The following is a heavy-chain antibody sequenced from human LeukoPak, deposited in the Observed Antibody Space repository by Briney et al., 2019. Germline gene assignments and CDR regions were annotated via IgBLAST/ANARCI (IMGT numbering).Heavy chain of an antibody. CDR2: ISYDGSNK. Sequence: QPGGSLRLSCAASGFTFSSYAMHWVRQAPGKGLEWVAVISYDGSNKYYADSVKGRFTISRDNSKNTLYLQMNSLRAEDTAVYYCARYYDSSGLDYWGQGTLVTVSS. V-gene: IGHV3-30-3*01. J-gene: IGHJ4*02. CDR3: ARYYDSSGLDY. CDR1: GFTFSSYA. D-gene: IGHD3-22*01.